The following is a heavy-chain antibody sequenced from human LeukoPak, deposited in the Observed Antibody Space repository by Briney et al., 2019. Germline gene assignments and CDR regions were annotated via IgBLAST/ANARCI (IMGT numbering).Heavy chain of an antibody. CDR1: GGSISSGSYY. J-gene: IGHJ4*02. D-gene: IGHD6-13*01. CDR3: ATDRLAAGLFDY. V-gene: IGHV4-61*10. Sequence: SETLSLTCTVSGGSISSGSYYWSWIRQPAGKGLEWIGYISYTGSTNYNPSLRSRVTISVDTSKNQFSLKLNSVTAADTAVYYCATDRLAAGLFDYWGQGTLVTVSS. CDR2: ISYTGST.